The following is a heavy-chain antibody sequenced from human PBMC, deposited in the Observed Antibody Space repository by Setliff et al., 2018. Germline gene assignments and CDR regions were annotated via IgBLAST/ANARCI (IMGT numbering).Heavy chain of an antibody. CDR1: GFTFIDYY. Sequence: PGGSLRLSCAASGFTFIDYYMNWIRQTPRKGLEWISHIDPRGSPVDYVDSVKGRFTISRDNTKNLVYLQMNSLRAEDTAVYYCARGGDYGEPLDYWGQGTLVTVSS. CDR3: ARGGDYGEPLDY. D-gene: IGHD4-17*01. J-gene: IGHJ4*02. CDR2: IDPRGSPV. V-gene: IGHV3-11*04.